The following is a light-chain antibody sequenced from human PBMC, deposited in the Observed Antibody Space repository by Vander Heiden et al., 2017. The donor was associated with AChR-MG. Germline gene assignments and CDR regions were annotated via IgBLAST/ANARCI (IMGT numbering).Light chain of an antibody. CDR1: QSLLHSNGYNY. CDR3: RQALQTPQT. J-gene: IGKJ1*01. CDR2: LGS. Sequence: DIVLTQSPLSLPVTPGEPASISCRSSQSLLHSNGYNYLDWYLQKPGQAPQLLIYLGSNRASGVPDRFSGSESGIDYTLKISRVEAEDVGVYYCRQALQTPQTFGQGTKVEIK. V-gene: IGKV2-28*01.